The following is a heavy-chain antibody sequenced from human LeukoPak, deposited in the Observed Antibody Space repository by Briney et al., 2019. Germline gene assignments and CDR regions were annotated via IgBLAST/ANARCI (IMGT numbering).Heavy chain of an antibody. D-gene: IGHD6-13*01. CDR1: GGTFSSYA. CDR3: AASHRPRIAAAGTVFDY. Sequence: GSSVKVSCKASGGTFSSYAISWVRQAPGQGLVWMGGIIPIFGTANYAQKFQGRVTITTDESTSTAYMELSSLRSEDTAVYYCAASHRPRIAAAGTVFDYWGQGTLVTVSS. V-gene: IGHV1-69*05. J-gene: IGHJ4*02. CDR2: IIPIFGTA.